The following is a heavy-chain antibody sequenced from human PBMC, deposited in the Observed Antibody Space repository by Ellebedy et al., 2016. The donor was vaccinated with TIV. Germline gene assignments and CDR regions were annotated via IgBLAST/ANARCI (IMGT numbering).Heavy chain of an antibody. J-gene: IGHJ5*02. CDR1: GGSINNYY. V-gene: IGHV4-4*07. Sequence: PSETLSLTCTVSGGSINNYYWNWIRQPAGKGLEWIGRLYTGGIATYNPSLKSRVTISVATSRNQFYLKVKSVTAADTGVYHCARVRFSPGWFDPWGQGTLVTVSS. CDR2: LYTGGIA. CDR3: ARVRFSPGWFDP.